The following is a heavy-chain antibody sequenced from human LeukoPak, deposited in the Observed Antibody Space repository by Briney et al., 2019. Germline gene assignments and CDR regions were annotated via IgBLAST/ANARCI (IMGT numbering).Heavy chain of an antibody. D-gene: IGHD6-6*01. V-gene: IGHV3-64*01. Sequence: GGSLRLSCAASGFTFSDYAIHWVRHCPGKGLEYVSTISGNGGSTFYANSVKGRFTISRDNSKNTVYLQMGSLRAEDTAVYYCARDRGIAARHREFDYWGQGTLVTVSS. CDR3: ARDRGIAARHREFDY. J-gene: IGHJ4*02. CDR2: ISGNGGST. CDR1: GFTFSDYA.